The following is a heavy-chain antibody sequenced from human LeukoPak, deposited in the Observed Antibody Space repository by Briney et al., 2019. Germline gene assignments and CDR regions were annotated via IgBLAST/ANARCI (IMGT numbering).Heavy chain of an antibody. J-gene: IGHJ5*02. CDR3: VRDRRVDTA. CDR1: GFTFSTYW. D-gene: IGHD5-18*01. V-gene: IGHV3-7*01. Sequence: PGGSLRLSCAASGFTFSTYWMSWVRQAPGKGLEWVANIKHDGSEKNYVDSVKGRFSVSRDNAKNSLYLHMKSLRVDDSAVYYCVRDRRVDTAWGQGTLVTVSS. CDR2: IKHDGSEK.